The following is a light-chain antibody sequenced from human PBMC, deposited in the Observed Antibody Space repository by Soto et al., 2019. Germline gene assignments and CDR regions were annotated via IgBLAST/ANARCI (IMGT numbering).Light chain of an antibody. CDR2: AAS. V-gene: IGKV1-39*01. CDR3: QQSNTAPWT. CDR1: QSISNS. J-gene: IGKJ1*01. Sequence: DIQMTQSPSSLSASVGDRVTITCRASQSISNSLNWYQHKPGKAPKLLIYAASNLQSGVPSRFSGSGSGTDFTLTISSLHPEDFATYFCQQSNTAPWTFGQGTKVEIK.